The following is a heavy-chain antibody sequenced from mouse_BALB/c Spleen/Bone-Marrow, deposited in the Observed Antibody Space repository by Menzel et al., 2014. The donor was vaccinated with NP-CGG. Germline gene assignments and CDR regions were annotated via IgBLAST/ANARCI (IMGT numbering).Heavy chain of an antibody. J-gene: IGHJ2*01. CDR2: ISSGSSTI. CDR3: ARDVPLYDVGYFDY. D-gene: IGHD2-14*01. Sequence: EVQLVESRGGLVQPGGSRKLSCAASGFTFSSFGMHWVRQAPEKGLEWVAYISSGSSTIYYADTVKGRLTISRDNPKNTLFLQMTSLRSEDTAMYYCARDVPLYDVGYFDYWGQGTTLTVSS. CDR1: GFTFSSFG. V-gene: IGHV5-17*02.